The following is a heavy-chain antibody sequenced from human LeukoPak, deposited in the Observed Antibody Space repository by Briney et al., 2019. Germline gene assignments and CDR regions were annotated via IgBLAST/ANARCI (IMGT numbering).Heavy chain of an antibody. CDR3: ARGAVADWATDY. CDR2: IWYDGSNK. J-gene: IGHJ4*02. CDR1: GFTFSNYG. V-gene: IGHV3-33*01. Sequence: PGRSLRLSCAAPGFTFSNYGMHWVRQAPGKGLEWMAVIWYDGSNKYYADSVKGRFTISRDNSKNTLYLQMNSLRAEDTAVYYCARGAVADWATDYWGQGTLVTVSS. D-gene: IGHD6-19*01.